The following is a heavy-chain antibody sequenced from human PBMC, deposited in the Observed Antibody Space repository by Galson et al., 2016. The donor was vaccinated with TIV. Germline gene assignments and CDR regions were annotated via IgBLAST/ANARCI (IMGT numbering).Heavy chain of an antibody. D-gene: IGHD3-22*01. CDR1: GYRFSSYW. Sequence: SGAEVKKPGESLKISCKGSGYRFSSYWIGWVRQRPGKGLEWLGIIFPDDSDTRYSPSLEGQVTFSADKSIRTAYLQWSSLKASDTTIYYCARHFRYSDSSGYHYFDSWGQGTMVTVSS. CDR2: IFPDDSDT. J-gene: IGHJ4*02. V-gene: IGHV5-51*01. CDR3: ARHFRYSDSSGYHYFDS.